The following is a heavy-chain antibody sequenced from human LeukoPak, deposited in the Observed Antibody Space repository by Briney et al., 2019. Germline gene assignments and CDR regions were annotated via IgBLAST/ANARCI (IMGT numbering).Heavy chain of an antibody. V-gene: IGHV1-69*06. J-gene: IGHJ3*02. D-gene: IGHD2-8*01. CDR3: ARRYCTNGVCYDDRGAFDI. CDR2: IIPIFGTT. CDR1: GGTFSSYA. Sequence: VSSVKVSCKASGGTFSSYAISWVRQAPGQGLEWMGEIIPIFGTTKYAQKFQGRVTITADKSTSTAYMELSSLRSEDTAVYYCARRYCTNGVCYDDRGAFDIWGQGTMVTVSS.